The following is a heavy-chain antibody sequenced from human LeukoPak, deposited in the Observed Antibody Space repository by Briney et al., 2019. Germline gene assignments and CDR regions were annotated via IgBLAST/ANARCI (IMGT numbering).Heavy chain of an antibody. V-gene: IGHV1-69*05. CDR3: ARVIGVVTAMIGGYYFDY. CDR1: VGTFSSYA. D-gene: IGHD2-21*02. J-gene: IGHJ4*02. CDR2: IIPNFGTA. Sequence: SVKVSCKASVGTFSSYAISWVRQAPGHGLEWMGGIIPNFGTANYAQKFQGRVTITTDESTITAYMELSSLRSEDTAVYYCARVIGVVTAMIGGYYFDYWGQGTLVTVSS.